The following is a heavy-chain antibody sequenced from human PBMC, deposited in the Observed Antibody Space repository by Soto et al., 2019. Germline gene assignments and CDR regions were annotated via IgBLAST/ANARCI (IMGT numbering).Heavy chain of an antibody. D-gene: IGHD3-10*01. CDR3: AKAPMAWAGLFDS. Sequence: EVQLLESGGGLVQPGRSLRLSCAASGFTFDNYAMHWVRQVPGKGLEWVSGISWNSGNIGYADSLKGRFTISRDNAQKSLYLQMNSLPSEDTALYYCAKAPMAWAGLFDSWGQGTLVTVSS. CDR2: ISWNSGNI. CDR1: GFTFDNYA. J-gene: IGHJ4*02. V-gene: IGHV3-9*01.